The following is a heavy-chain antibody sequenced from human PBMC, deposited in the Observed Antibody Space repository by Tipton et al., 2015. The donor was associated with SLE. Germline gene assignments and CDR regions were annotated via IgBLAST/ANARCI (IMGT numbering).Heavy chain of an antibody. V-gene: IGHV4-34*01. J-gene: IGHJ4*02. D-gene: IGHD6-6*01. Sequence: TLSLTCAVYGGPISGYYWSWIRQPPGKGLEWIGEINHSGSTNYNPSLKSRVTISMDTSKNHFSLKLSSVTAADTAVYYCARVSDSSSPFFDYWGQGTLVTVSS. CDR2: INHSGST. CDR3: ARVSDSSSPFFDY. CDR1: GGPISGYY.